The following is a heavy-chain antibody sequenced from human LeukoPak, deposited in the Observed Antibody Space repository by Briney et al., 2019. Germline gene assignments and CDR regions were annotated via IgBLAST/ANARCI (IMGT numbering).Heavy chain of an antibody. D-gene: IGHD2-2*01. Sequence: GSLRLSCAASGFTFNSYVMSWIRQPPGKGLEWIGEINHSGSTNYNPSLKSRVTISVDTSKNQFSLKLSSVTAADTAVYYCARSSPRYCSSTSCLNNWGQGTLVTVSS. V-gene: IGHV4-34*01. CDR2: INHSGST. J-gene: IGHJ4*02. CDR1: GFTFNSYV. CDR3: ARSSPRYCSSTSCLNN.